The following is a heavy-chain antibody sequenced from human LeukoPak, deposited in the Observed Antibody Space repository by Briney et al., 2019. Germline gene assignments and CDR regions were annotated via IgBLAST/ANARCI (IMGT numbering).Heavy chain of an antibody. J-gene: IGHJ4*02. CDR3: AKRVSGTTFY. V-gene: IGHV3-23*01. CDR2: ISGSGATT. D-gene: IGHD1-1*01. Sequence: GWVSAISGSGATTYYADSVKGRFTISRDNSKNTLYLHMNSLRAEDTAVYYCAKRVSGTTFYWGRGTLVTVSS.